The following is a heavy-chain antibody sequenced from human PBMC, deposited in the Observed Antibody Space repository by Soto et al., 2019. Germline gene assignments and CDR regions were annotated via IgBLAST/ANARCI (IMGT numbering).Heavy chain of an antibody. J-gene: IGHJ4*02. V-gene: IGHV3-74*01. CDR3: PRGFFGAGTANDH. CDR2: INGDGSGT. D-gene: IGHD3-10*01. CDR1: GFTFSGSW. Sequence: EVQLVESGGGLVQPGGSLRLSCAASGFTFSGSWMHWVRQAPGKGLVWVSRINGDGSGTSYADFVKGRFTISRDDAKNTCFRQMRGRGAEDRAVYYCPRGFFGAGTANDHGAKGPLVTASP.